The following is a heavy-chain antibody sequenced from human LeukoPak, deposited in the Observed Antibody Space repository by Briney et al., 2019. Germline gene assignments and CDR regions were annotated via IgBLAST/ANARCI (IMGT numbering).Heavy chain of an antibody. CDR2: TYYRCKWYN. D-gene: IGHD5-12*01. J-gene: IGHJ4*02. V-gene: IGHV6-1*01. CDR3: ARDSSSMVAFDY. Sequence: SQTLSLTCAISGDSVSSNSAAWNWIRQSPSRGLEWLGRTYYRCKWYNDYAVSVKSRITINPDTSKNQFSLTLITVTPEDTALYYCARDSSSMVAFDYWGQGTLVTVSS. CDR1: GDSVSSNSAA.